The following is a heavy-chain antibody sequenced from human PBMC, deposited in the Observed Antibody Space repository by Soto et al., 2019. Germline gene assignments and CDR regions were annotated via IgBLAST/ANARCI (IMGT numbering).Heavy chain of an antibody. V-gene: IGHV1-69*06. Sequence: SVKVSCKASGGSVSSDPISWVRQAPGQGLEWMGGIIPIFGTANYAQKFQGRVTITADKSTSTAYMELSSLRSEDTAVYYCASAMTQAQYDSLGNYYYGMDVWGQGTTVTVSS. CDR1: GGSVSSDP. J-gene: IGHJ6*02. CDR3: ASAMTQAQYDSLGNYYYGMDV. CDR2: IIPIFGTA. D-gene: IGHD2-2*01.